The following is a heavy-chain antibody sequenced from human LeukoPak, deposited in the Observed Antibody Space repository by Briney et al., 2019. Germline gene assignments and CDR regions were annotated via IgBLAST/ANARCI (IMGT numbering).Heavy chain of an antibody. CDR1: GFTFSKAW. CDR2: ISWNSGSI. D-gene: IGHD6-13*01. V-gene: IGHV3-9*01. CDR3: AREYSSSLTWDY. Sequence: TGGSLRLSCAASGFTFSKAWMNWVRQAPGKGLEWVSGISWNSGSIGYADSVKGRFTISRDNAKNSLYLQMNSLRAEDTALYYCAREYSSSLTWDYWGQGTLVTVSS. J-gene: IGHJ4*02.